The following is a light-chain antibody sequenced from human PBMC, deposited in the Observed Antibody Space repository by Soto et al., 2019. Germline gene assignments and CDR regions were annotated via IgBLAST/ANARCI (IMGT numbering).Light chain of an antibody. J-gene: IGLJ3*02. CDR1: SSNIGAGYS. Sequence: QSALTHPPAPSAATGHRVSICCAGSSSNIGAGYSVHLYQQPPGTAPKLVIYVYNTQPSGDPTRFSGAKSGTSASLAITGLQAEAEADDYCQSYASSMTGAVFG. CDR3: QSYASSMTGAV. CDR2: VYN. V-gene: IGLV1-40*01.